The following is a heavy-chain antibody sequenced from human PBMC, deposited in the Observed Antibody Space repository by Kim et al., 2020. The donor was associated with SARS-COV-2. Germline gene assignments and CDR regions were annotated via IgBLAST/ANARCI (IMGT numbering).Heavy chain of an antibody. V-gene: IGHV1-18*04. J-gene: IGHJ4*02. CDR2: ISAYNGNT. CDR3: ARDSEPVALDCSSTSCYAGTFDY. Sequence: ASVKVSCKASGYTFTSYGISWVRQAPGQGLEWMGWISAYNGNTNYAQKLQGRVTMTTDTSTSTAYMELRSLRSDDTAVYYCARDSEPVALDCSSTSCYAGTFDYWGQGALVTVSS. D-gene: IGHD2-2*01. CDR1: GYTFTSYG.